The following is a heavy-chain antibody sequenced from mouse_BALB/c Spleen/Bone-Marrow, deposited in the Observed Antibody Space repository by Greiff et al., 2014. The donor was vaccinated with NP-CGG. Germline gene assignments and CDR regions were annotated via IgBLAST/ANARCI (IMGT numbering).Heavy chain of an antibody. CDR1: GYSFTSYW. J-gene: IGHJ4*01. V-gene: IGHV1S127*01. D-gene: IGHD1-2*01. Sequence: QVQLQQSGPQLVRPGASVKISCKASGYSFTSYWMHWVKQRPGQGLEWIGTIDPSDSETRLNQKFKDKATLTVDKSSSTAYMQLSSPTSEDSAVYYCARELLRLRSAMDYWGQGTSVTVSS. CDR2: IDPSDSET. CDR3: ARELLRLRSAMDY.